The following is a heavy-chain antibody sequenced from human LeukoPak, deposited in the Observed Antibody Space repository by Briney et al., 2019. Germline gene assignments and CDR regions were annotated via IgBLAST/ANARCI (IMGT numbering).Heavy chain of an antibody. CDR2: VNTDTRT. CDR3: VPPAWFGEPS. D-gene: IGHD3-10*01. J-gene: IGHJ5*02. V-gene: IGHV3-66*01. CDR1: GFTVTNNY. Sequence: PGGSLRLSCAASGFTVTNNYMSWVRQAPGKGLEWVSGVNTDTRTYHADAVKGRFSISRGNSKNTLYLQMNTLRAEDTAVYYCVPPAWFGEPSWGQGTLVTVSS.